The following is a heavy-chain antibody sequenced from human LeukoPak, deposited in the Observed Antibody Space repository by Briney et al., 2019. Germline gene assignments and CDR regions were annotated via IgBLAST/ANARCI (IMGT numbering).Heavy chain of an antibody. CDR2: IYSGGST. J-gene: IGHJ3*02. V-gene: IGHV3-53*01. D-gene: IGHD2-15*01. CDR1: GFTVSSNY. CDR3: AKDRFCSGAGCSDAFDI. Sequence: PGGSLRLSCAASGFTVSSNYMSWVRQAPGKGLEWVSVIYSGGSTDYLDSVKGRFTISRDNSKNTLYLQMNSLRAEDTAVYYCAKDRFCSGAGCSDAFDIWGQGTMVTVSS.